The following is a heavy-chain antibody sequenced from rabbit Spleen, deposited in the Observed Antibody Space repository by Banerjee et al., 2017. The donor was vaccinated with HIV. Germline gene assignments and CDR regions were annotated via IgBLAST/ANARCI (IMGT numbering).Heavy chain of an antibody. V-gene: IGHV1S45*01. Sequence: QEQLEESGGDLVKPEGSLTLTCTASGFSFSSGYWICWVRQAPGKGLEWIGCIYAGSGSGFTYSATWANGRFTSSKASSTTVTLQMTSLTVADTATYFCARDTGSSFSSYGMDLWGPGTLVTVS. CDR2: IYAGSGSGFT. CDR1: GFSFSSGYW. D-gene: IGHD8-1*01. J-gene: IGHJ6*01. CDR3: ARDTGSSFSSYGMDL.